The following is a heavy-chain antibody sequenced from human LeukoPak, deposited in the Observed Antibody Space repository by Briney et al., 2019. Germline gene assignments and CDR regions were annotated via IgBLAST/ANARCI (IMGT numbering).Heavy chain of an antibody. V-gene: IGHV3-74*01. Sequence: PGGSLRLSCAASGFTFSSYWMHWVRQAPGKGLVWVSRIDSYGSSTSFADSVKGRFTISRDNAKNSLYLQMNSLRAEDTAVYYCARERGYYGSGSYYKGFQHWGQGTLVTVSS. J-gene: IGHJ1*01. D-gene: IGHD3-10*01. CDR1: GFTFSSYW. CDR2: IDSYGSST. CDR3: ARERGYYGSGSYYKGFQH.